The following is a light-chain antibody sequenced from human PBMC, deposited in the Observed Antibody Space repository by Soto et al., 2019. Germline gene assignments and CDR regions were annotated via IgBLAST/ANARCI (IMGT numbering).Light chain of an antibody. CDR2: DAF. CDR1: QSINTW. Sequence: DIQMTQSPSTLSAFLGNRVTITCRASQSINTWLAWYQQKPGKAPKLLIYDAFSLESGVPSRFGGSGSGTEFTLTISSLQPDDFATYYCQQYNSYPWTFGQGTKLEIK. J-gene: IGKJ1*01. CDR3: QQYNSYPWT. V-gene: IGKV1-5*01.